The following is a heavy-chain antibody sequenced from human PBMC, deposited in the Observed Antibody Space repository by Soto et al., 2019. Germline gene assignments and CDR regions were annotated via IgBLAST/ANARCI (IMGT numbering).Heavy chain of an antibody. J-gene: IGHJ4*02. CDR1: GFTFSSYA. V-gene: IGHV3-23*01. D-gene: IGHD6-6*01. CDR3: AKVPLIAALPYYFDY. CDR2: ISGSGGST. Sequence: GGSLRLSCAASGFTFSSYAMSWVRRAPGKGLEWVSAISGSGGSTYYADSVKGRFTISRDNSKNTLYLQMNSLRAEDAAVYYCAKVPLIAALPYYFDYWGQGTLVTVSS.